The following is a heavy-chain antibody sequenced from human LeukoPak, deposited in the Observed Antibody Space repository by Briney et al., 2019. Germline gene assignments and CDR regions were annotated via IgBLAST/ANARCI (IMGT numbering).Heavy chain of an antibody. V-gene: IGHV3-48*01. Sequence: PGGSLRLSCAASGFTFSSYTMNWVRQPPGKGLEGVSNIGTSSTTIYYADSVKGRFTISRDNARNSVYLQMSRLRAEDTAVHYCATNSDWRFDYWGQGTVATVAS. J-gene: IGHJ4*02. CDR3: ATNSDWRFDY. CDR2: IGTSSTTI. D-gene: IGHD6-19*01. CDR1: GFTFSSYT.